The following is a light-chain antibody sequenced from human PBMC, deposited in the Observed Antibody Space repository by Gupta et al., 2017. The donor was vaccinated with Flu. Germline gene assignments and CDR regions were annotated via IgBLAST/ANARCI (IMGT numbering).Light chain of an antibody. Sequence: PSSLSASVGDRVTITCRASQSISIYLNWYQQKPGKAPKLLIYAASSLQSGVPSRFSGSGSGTGFTLSISSLQPEDSATYYCQQSYSTPRTFGQGTKVEIK. J-gene: IGKJ2*02. V-gene: IGKV1-39*01. CDR1: QSISIY. CDR3: QQSYSTPRT. CDR2: AAS.